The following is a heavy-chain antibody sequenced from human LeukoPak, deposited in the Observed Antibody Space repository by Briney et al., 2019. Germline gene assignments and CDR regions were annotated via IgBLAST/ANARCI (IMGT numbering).Heavy chain of an antibody. CDR2: IWYDEITK. D-gene: IGHD3-22*01. V-gene: IGHV3-30*02. J-gene: IGHJ4*02. CDR1: GFTFRSYG. CDR3: AKDSSDYYFDY. Sequence: QSGGSLRLSCVASGFTFRSYGIHWVRQAPGKGLEWLAFIWYDEITKNYADSVKGRFTISRDNSKNTLYVQMNSLRPDDTAVYYCAKDSSDYYFDYWGQGTLVTVSS.